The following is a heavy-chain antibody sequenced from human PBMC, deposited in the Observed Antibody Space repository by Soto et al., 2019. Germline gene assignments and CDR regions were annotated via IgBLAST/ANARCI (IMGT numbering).Heavy chain of an antibody. V-gene: IGHV3-7*01. CDR3: ARIASAGRGWDV. J-gene: IGHJ6*02. CDR2: IKQDGSEK. CDR1: GFTFSSYW. D-gene: IGHD6-13*01. Sequence: EVQLVESGGGLVHPGGSLRLSCAASGFTFSSYWMSWVRQAPVKGLEWVGNIKQDGSEKNYVDFMEGRFTISRDNAENSLYLQMNSLRAEDTAVYYCARIASAGRGWDVWGQGTTVVVSS.